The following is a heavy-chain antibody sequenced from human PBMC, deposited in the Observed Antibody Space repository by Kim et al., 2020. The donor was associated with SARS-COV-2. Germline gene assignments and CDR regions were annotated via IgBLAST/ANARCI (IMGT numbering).Heavy chain of an antibody. Sequence: SETLSLTCAVSGYSISSSNWWGWIRQPPGKGLEWIGYIYYSGSTYYNPSLKSRVTMSVDTSKNQFSLKLSSVTAVDTAVYYCARGGGYGRWAFDIWGQGTMVTVSS. D-gene: IGHD3-10*01. CDR2: IYYSGST. CDR1: GYSISSSNW. J-gene: IGHJ3*02. V-gene: IGHV4-28*03. CDR3: ARGGGYGRWAFDI.